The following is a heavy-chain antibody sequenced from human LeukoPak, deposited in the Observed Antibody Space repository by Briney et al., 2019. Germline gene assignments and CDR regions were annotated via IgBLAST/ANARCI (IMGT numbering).Heavy chain of an antibody. CDR2: ISNNGGYT. V-gene: IGHV3-23*01. D-gene: IGHD2-15*01. Sequence: GVSLRLSCAASGFTFSSSAMGWVRQAPGKGLEWVSAISNNGGYTYYADSVQGRFTISRDNSKSTLCLQMNSLRAEDTAVYYCAKQLGYCSDGSCYFPYWGQGTLVTVSS. J-gene: IGHJ4*02. CDR1: GFTFSSSA. CDR3: AKQLGYCSDGSCYFPY.